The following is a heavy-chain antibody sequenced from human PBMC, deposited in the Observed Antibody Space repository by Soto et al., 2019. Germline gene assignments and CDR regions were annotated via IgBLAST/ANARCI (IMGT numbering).Heavy chain of an antibody. Sequence: GGSLRLSCAASGFTFSSYWMSWVRQAPGKGLEWVANIKQDGSEKYYVDSVKGRFTISRDNAKNSLYLQMNSLRAEDTAVYYCARIAGDGYKYSFDYWGQGTLVTVSS. CDR3: ARIAGDGYKYSFDY. D-gene: IGHD5-12*01. CDR2: IKQDGSEK. V-gene: IGHV3-7*01. CDR1: GFTFSSYW. J-gene: IGHJ4*02.